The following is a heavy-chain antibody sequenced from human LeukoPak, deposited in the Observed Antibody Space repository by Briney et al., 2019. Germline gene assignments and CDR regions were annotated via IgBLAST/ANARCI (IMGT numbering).Heavy chain of an antibody. CDR1: GGSFSGYY. D-gene: IGHD3-22*01. J-gene: IGHJ6*03. CDR2: INHSGST. V-gene: IGHV4-34*01. CDR3: ARDYRDSSGSYMDV. Sequence: PSETLSLTCAVYGGSFSGYYWSWIRQPPGKGPEWIGEINHSGSTNYNPSLKSRVTISVDTSKNQFSLKLSSVTAADTAVYYCARDYRDSSGSYMDVWGKGTTVTVSS.